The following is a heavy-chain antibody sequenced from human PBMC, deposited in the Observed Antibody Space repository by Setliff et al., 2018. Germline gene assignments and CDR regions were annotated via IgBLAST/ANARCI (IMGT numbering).Heavy chain of an antibody. D-gene: IGHD3-22*01. J-gene: IGHJ4*02. V-gene: IGHV4-4*02. Sequence: SETLSLTCAVSGGSISSSNWWSWVRQPPGKGLEWIGEIYQSGTTNYNPSLKSRVTMFFGESKNQFSLKLSAVTAADTAVYYCAREELWYYYDSSGPAWVDYWGQGTLVTVSS. CDR1: GGSISSSNW. CDR2: IYQSGTT. CDR3: AREELWYYYDSSGPAWVDY.